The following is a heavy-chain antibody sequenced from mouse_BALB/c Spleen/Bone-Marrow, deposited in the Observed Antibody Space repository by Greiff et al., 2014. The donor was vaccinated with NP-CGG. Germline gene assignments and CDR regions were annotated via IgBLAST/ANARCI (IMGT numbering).Heavy chain of an antibody. D-gene: IGHD3-1*01. V-gene: IGHV5-6*02. CDR1: GFTFSGYG. Sequence: EVKLVESGEDLVKPGGSLKLSCAASGFTFSGYGMSWVRQTPDKRLEWVATISSGGTYTYYPDSVKGRFTISRDNAKNTLYLLMSSLKPEDTAMYYGARRGIGDGRDAMNYWGQGTSVTVSS. CDR3: ARRGIGDGRDAMNY. CDR2: ISSGGTYT. J-gene: IGHJ4*01.